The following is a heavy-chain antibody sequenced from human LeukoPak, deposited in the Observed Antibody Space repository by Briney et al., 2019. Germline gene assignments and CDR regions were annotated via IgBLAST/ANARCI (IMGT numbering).Heavy chain of an antibody. V-gene: IGHV1-2*04. CDR2: INPSSGGT. CDR3: ARELGSSGYYGVDY. Sequence: GASVKVSCKASGYTFTGYYVHWVRQAPGQGLEWMGWINPSSGGTTYAQNFQGWVTMTRDTSITTAYMELSRLRSDDTAVYYCARELGSSGYYGVDYWGQGTLVTVSS. CDR1: GYTFTGYY. J-gene: IGHJ4*02. D-gene: IGHD3-22*01.